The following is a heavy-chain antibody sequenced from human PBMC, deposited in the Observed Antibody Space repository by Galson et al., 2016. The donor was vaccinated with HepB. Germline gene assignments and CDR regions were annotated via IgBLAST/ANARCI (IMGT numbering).Heavy chain of an antibody. V-gene: IGHV3-30*04. CDR3: ARDLAKAYYEKPGTLDY. D-gene: IGHD3-22*01. Sequence: SLRLSCAASGFTFSSYVMHWVRQAPGKGLEWVAIISYDGSVTYYADSVKGRFTISRDDSKNTLYLQMISLRPEDTAVYYCARDLAKAYYEKPGTLDYWGQGTLVIVSS. J-gene: IGHJ4*02. CDR2: ISYDGSVT. CDR1: GFTFSSYV.